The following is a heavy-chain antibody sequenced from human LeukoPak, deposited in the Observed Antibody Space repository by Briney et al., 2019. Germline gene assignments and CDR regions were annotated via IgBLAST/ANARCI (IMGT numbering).Heavy chain of an antibody. V-gene: IGHV3-23*01. CDR1: GFTFINYV. CDR3: AKDGVWGSFAYYFDS. D-gene: IGHD3-16*01. CDR2: ISSPGATT. J-gene: IGHJ4*01. Sequence: GGSLRLSCAASGFTFINYVMSWVRKAPGKGLEWVSAISSPGATTYYADSVKGRFTISRDNSKNALSLQVDSLRAEDTAVYYCAKDGVWGSFAYYFDSWGQGGLVTVSS.